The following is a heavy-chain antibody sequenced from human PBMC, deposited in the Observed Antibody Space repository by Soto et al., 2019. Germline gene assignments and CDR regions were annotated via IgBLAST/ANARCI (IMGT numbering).Heavy chain of an antibody. D-gene: IGHD1-26*01. CDR2: INHSGST. CDR1: GGSFSGYY. Sequence: NPSETLSLTCAVYGGSFSGYYWSWIRQPPGKGLEWIGEINHSGSTNYNPSLKSRVTISVDTSKNQFSLKLSSVTAADTAVYYCARGQWEDYVYWRQRTLVTVSS. V-gene: IGHV4-34*01. J-gene: IGHJ4*02. CDR3: ARGQWEDYVY.